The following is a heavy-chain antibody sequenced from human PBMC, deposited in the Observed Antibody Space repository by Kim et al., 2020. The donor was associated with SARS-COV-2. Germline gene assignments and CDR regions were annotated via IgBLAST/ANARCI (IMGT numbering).Heavy chain of an antibody. CDR1: GGSVSSGSYY. CDR2: IYYSGST. CDR3: ARDVHDYGDEGGFDY. V-gene: IGHV4-61*01. J-gene: IGHJ4*02. D-gene: IGHD4-17*01. Sequence: SETLSLTCTVSGGSVSSGSYYWSWIRQPPGKGLEWIGYIYYSGSTNYNPSLKSRVTISVDTSKNQFSLKLSSVTAADTAVYYCARDVHDYGDEGGFDYWGQGTLVTVSS.